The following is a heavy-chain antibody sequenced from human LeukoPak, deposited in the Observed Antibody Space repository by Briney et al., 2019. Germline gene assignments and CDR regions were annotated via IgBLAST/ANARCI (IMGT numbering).Heavy chain of an antibody. Sequence: GASVKVSCKASGYTFTSYGISWVRQAPGQGLEWMGGFDPEDGETIYGQKFQGRVTMTEDTSTDTAYMELSSLRSEDTAVYYCATNSLGSGYFPGDYWGQGTLVTVSS. V-gene: IGHV1-24*01. CDR3: ATNSLGSGYFPGDY. D-gene: IGHD3-22*01. J-gene: IGHJ4*02. CDR2: FDPEDGET. CDR1: GYTFTSYG.